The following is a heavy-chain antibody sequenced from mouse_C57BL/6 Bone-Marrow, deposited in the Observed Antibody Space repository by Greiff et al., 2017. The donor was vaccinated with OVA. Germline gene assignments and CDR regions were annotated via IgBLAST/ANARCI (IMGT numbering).Heavy chain of an antibody. J-gene: IGHJ2*01. Sequence: VHLVESGPGLVQPSQSLSITCTVSGFSLTSYGVHWVRQSPGKGLEWLGVIWRGGSTDYNAAFMSRLSITKDNSKSQVFFKMNSLQADDTAIYYCAKNYYGSIYYFDYWGQGTTLTVSS. CDR1: GFSLTSYG. CDR3: AKNYYGSIYYFDY. CDR2: IWRGGST. V-gene: IGHV2-5*01. D-gene: IGHD1-1*01.